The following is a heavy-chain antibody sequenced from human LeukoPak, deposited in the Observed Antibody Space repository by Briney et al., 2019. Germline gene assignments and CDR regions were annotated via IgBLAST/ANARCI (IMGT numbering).Heavy chain of an antibody. CDR1: GFTFSSYA. CDR3: AAISYSGTWPVGY. J-gene: IGHJ4*02. CDR2: ISAGADTT. Sequence: ARSLSLSCAASGFTFSSYAMSWVRQAPGQGLEWVSAISAGADTTYTADSVKGRFNISRDNSRNTVDLQMHSLRAEDTAVYYCAAISYSGTWPVGYWGQGTLVTVTA. D-gene: IGHD6-6*01. V-gene: IGHV3-23*01.